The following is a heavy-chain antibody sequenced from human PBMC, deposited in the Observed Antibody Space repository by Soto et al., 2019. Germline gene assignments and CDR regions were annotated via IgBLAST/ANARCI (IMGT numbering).Heavy chain of an antibody. J-gene: IGHJ3*02. CDR2: IYHSGST. CDR1: GGSPSSSNW. Sequence: PSETLSLTCAVSGGSPSSSNWWSWVRHPPGKGLDWIGEIYHSGSTNYNPSLKSRVTISVDKSKNQFSLKLSSVTAADTAVYYCARDRTDNCSVFSCYSLRAFDICGQEAMVTVSS. CDR3: ARDRTDNCSVFSCYSLRAFDI. D-gene: IGHD2-15*01. V-gene: IGHV4-4*02.